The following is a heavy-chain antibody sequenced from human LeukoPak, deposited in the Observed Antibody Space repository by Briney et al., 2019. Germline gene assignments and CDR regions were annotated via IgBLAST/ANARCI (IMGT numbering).Heavy chain of an antibody. Sequence: GASVKVSCKASGYTFTGYYMHWVRQAPGQGLEWMGWINPNSGDTNYAQKFQGRVTMTSDTSISTAYMELSRLRSDDTAVYYCARAHYYYAMDVWGQGTTVTVSS. CDR3: ARAHYYYAMDV. CDR1: GYTFTGYY. CDR2: INPNSGDT. V-gene: IGHV1-2*02. J-gene: IGHJ6*02.